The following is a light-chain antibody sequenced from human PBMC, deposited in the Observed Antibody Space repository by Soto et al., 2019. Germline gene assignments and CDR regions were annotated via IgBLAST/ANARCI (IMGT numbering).Light chain of an antibody. CDR1: SSDVGGYDY. J-gene: IGLJ1*01. CDR2: EVN. Sequence: QSVLTQPASVSGSPGQSITISCTGTSSDVGGYDYVSWYQLHPGKAPKLMVFEVNNRPSGVSYRSSGSKSGNTASLTISGLQAEDEADYFCSSYSISTAYLFGTGTKVTV. CDR3: SSYSISTAYL. V-gene: IGLV2-14*01.